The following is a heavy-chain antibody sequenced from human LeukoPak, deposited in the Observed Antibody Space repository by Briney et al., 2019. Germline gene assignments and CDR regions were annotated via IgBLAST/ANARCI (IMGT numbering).Heavy chain of an antibody. Sequence: GGSLRLSCTASGFTFSNYWMTWVRQAPGKGLEWVANINQDGNDKYYVDSVKGRFTISRDNTKSSLFLQMNSLRAEDTAVYYCAVTRTRGDYWGQGTLVTVSS. CDR1: GFTFSNYW. CDR2: INQDGNDK. V-gene: IGHV3-7*03. CDR3: AVTRTRGDY. J-gene: IGHJ4*02. D-gene: IGHD3-10*01.